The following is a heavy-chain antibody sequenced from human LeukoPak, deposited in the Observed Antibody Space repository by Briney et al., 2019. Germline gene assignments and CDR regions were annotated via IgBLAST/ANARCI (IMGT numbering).Heavy chain of an antibody. CDR1: GFTFSSYW. V-gene: IGHV3-74*01. CDR2: INSDGSST. J-gene: IGHJ3*02. Sequence: GGSLRLSCAASGFTFSSYWMHWVRQAPGKGLVWVSRINSDGSSTSYADSVKGRFTISRDNAKNSLYLQMNSLRAEDTAVYYCARCYYLRDAFDIWGQGTMVTVSS. CDR3: ARCYYLRDAFDI. D-gene: IGHD3-22*01.